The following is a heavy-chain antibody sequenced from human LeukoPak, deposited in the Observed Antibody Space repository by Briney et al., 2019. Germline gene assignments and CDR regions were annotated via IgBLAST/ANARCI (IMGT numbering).Heavy chain of an antibody. CDR1: GGSFSGYY. J-gene: IGHJ4*02. D-gene: IGHD3-10*01. CDR3: ARPGSYGPNDY. V-gene: IGHV4-34*01. Sequence: PSETLSLTCAVYGGSFSGYYWSWIRQPPGKGLEWIGEINHSGSTNYNPSLKSRVTISVDTSKNQFTLKLSSVTAADTAVYYCARPGSYGPNDYWGQGTLVTVSS. CDR2: INHSGST.